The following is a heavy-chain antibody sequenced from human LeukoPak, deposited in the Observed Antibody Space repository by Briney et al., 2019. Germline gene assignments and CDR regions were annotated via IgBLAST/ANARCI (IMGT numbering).Heavy chain of an antibody. CDR1: RASISSYY. Sequence: SETLSLTCTVSRASISSYYWSWIRQPPGKGLEWIGYIYYTGNSNYNPSLKSRVTMSVDTPKNQFSLKLSSVTAADTAVYYCAKYSTGYDLDYWGQGTLVTVSS. J-gene: IGHJ4*02. V-gene: IGHV4-59*01. CDR2: IYYTGNS. D-gene: IGHD3-22*01. CDR3: AKYSTGYDLDY.